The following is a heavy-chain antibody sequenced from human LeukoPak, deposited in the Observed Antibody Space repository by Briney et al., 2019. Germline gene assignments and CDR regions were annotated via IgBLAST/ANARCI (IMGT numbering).Heavy chain of an antibody. J-gene: IGHJ3*02. CDR1: GGSFSGYY. CDR2: IYYSGST. V-gene: IGHV4-59*08. CDR3: ARRYYYDSSGYYYVGFAFDI. Sequence: SETLSLTCAVYGGSFSGYYWSWIRQPPGKGLEWIGYIYYSGSTNYNPSLKSRVTISVDTSKNQFSLKLSSVTAADTAVYYCARRYYYDSSGYYYVGFAFDIWGQGTMVTVSS. D-gene: IGHD3-22*01.